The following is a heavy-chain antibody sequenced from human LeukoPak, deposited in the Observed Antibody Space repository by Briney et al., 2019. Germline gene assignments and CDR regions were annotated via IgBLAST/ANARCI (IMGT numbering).Heavy chain of an antibody. CDR1: GFTFSSYA. D-gene: IGHD3-9*01. CDR3: ARVLRYFDPYGMDV. CDR2: IKQDGSEK. Sequence: GGSLRLSCAASGFTFSSYAMHWVRQAPGKGLEWVANIKQDGSEKYYVDSVKGRFTISRDNAKNSLYLQMSSLRAEDTAVYYCARVLRYFDPYGMDVWGQGTTVTVSS. V-gene: IGHV3-7*01. J-gene: IGHJ6*02.